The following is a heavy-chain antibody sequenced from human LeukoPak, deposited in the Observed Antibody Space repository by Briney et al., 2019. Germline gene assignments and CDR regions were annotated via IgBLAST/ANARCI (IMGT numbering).Heavy chain of an antibody. V-gene: IGHV3-7*01. CDR3: ARVGRDSKYGYFDF. Sequence: GRSLRLSCAASGFTFSTYWMSWARQAPGKGLEWVANIKQDESEKYYMDSVKGRFTISRDNAKNSLSLQMSSLRADDTAVYYCARVGRDSKYGYFDFWGQGTLVTVSS. CDR2: IKQDESEK. D-gene: IGHD4-11*01. J-gene: IGHJ4*02. CDR1: GFTFSTYW.